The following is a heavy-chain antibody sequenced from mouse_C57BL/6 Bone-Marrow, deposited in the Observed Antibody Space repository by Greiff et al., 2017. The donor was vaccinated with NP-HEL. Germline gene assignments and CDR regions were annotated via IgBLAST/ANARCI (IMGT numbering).Heavy chain of an antibody. V-gene: IGHV7-1*01. CDR3: ARDNWDWYFDV. Sequence: EVKLVESGGGLVQSGRSLRLSCATSGFSFSDFYLAWVRQAPGKGLAWLAASRNNANDYTTEYSASVKGRFIVSRDTSQSILYLQMNALRAEDTAIYYCARDNWDWYFDVWGTGTTVTVSS. CDR1: GFSFSDFY. J-gene: IGHJ1*03. CDR2: SRNNANDYTT. D-gene: IGHD4-1*01.